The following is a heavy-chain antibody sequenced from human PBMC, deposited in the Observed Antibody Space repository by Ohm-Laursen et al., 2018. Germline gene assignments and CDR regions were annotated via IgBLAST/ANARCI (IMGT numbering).Heavy chain of an antibody. CDR1: GGTFSSYA. Sequence: ASVKVSCKASGGTFSSYAISWVRQAPGQGLEWMGGIIPIFGTANYAQKFQGRVTITADKSTSTAYMELSSLRSDDTAVYYCARDKGLGYSYGYDYWGQGTLVTVSS. V-gene: IGHV1-69*06. D-gene: IGHD5-18*01. J-gene: IGHJ4*02. CDR3: ARDKGLGYSYGYDY. CDR2: IIPIFGTA.